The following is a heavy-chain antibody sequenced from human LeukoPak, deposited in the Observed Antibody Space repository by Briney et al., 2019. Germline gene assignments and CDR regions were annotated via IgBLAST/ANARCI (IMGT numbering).Heavy chain of an antibody. D-gene: IGHD2-2*01. V-gene: IGHV7-4-1*02. CDR3: AREGDIVVVPVHYYYYGMDV. J-gene: IGHJ6*02. CDR1: GYTFTSYA. Sequence: ASVKVSCTASGYTFTSYAMNWVRQAPGQGLEWMGWIDTNTGNPTYAQGFTGRFVFSLDTSVSTAYLQISSLKAEDTAVYYCAREGDIVVVPVHYYYYGMDVWGQGTTVTVSS. CDR2: IDTNTGNP.